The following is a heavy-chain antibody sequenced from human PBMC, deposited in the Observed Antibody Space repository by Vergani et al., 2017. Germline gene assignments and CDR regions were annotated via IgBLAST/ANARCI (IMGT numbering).Heavy chain of an antibody. V-gene: IGHV3-23*01. J-gene: IGHJ4*02. CDR2: ISGSGGST. CDR1: GFTFSSYA. CDR3: AKDQDVDIVATGLFDY. Sequence: EVQLLESGGGLVQPGGSLRLSCAASGFTFSSYAMSWVRQAPGKGLEWVSAISGSGGSTYYADSVKGRFTISRDNSKNTLDLQMNSLGAEDTAVYYCAKDQDVDIVATGLFDYWGQGTLVTVSS. D-gene: IGHD5-12*01.